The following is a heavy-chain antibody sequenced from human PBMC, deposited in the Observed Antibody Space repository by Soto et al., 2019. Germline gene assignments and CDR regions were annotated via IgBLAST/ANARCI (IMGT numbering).Heavy chain of an antibody. V-gene: IGHV4-34*02. CDR3: ARQGAVTVMFYYHGMDV. J-gene: IGHJ6*02. CDR1: GGSFGGYF. D-gene: IGHD2-21*02. CDR2: INHGGIT. Sequence: QVQLQQWGAGLLKPSETLSLTCDVYGGSFGGYFWSWIRQPPGKGLEWIGEINHGGITNYNPSIKSRITISVDTSKNQFSLKLSSVTAADAAVYYCARQGAVTVMFYYHGMDVWGQGTSVTVSS.